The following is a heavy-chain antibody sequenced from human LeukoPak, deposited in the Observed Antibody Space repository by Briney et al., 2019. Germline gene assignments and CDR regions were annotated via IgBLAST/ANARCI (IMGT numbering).Heavy chain of an antibody. CDR1: GYSISSGYY. Sequence: KSSETLSLTCAVSGYSISSGYYWGWIRQPPGKGLEWIGSIYHSGSTYYNPSLKSRVTISVDTSKNQFSLKLSSVTAADTAVYYCARALVAVAGTFDYWGQGTLVTASS. CDR3: ARALVAVAGTFDY. CDR2: IYHSGST. D-gene: IGHD6-19*01. V-gene: IGHV4-38-2*01. J-gene: IGHJ4*02.